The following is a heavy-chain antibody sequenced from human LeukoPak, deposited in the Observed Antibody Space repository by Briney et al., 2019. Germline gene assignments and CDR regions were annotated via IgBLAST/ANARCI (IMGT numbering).Heavy chain of an antibody. J-gene: IGHJ4*02. CDR2: IYYSGTT. Sequence: SETLSLTCTVSGGSISSSTYYWGWIRQPPGKGLEWIGTIYYSGTTYYNPSLKSRVTMSVDTSRNQFSLKLSSVTAADTAVYYCASGGLYDILTGSFDYWGQGTLVTVSS. V-gene: IGHV4-39*01. CDR1: GGSISSSTYY. CDR3: ASGGLYDILTGSFDY. D-gene: IGHD3-9*01.